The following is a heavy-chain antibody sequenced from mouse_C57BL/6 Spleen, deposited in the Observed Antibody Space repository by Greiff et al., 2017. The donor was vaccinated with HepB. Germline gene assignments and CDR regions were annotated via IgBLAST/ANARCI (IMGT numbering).Heavy chain of an antibody. J-gene: IGHJ2*01. CDR1: GYTFTSYW. CDR2: IDPSDSET. CDR3: ARGSGYVGY. D-gene: IGHD3-2*02. V-gene: IGHV1-52*01. Sequence: VQLQESGAELVRPGSSVKLSCKASGYTFTSYWMHWVKQRPIQGLEWIGNIDPSDSETHYNQKFKDKATLTVDKSSSTAYMQLSSLTSEDSAVYYCARGSGYVGYWGQGTTLTVSS.